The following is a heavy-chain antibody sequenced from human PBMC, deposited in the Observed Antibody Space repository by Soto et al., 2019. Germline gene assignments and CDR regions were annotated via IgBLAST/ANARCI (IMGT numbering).Heavy chain of an antibody. CDR2: IDHIAYS. CDR3: ARAEYTYNYRGHDF. J-gene: IGHJ4*02. V-gene: IGHV4-34*01. CDR1: GGSFRGYY. D-gene: IGHD5-12*01. Sequence: SETLSLTCAVYGGSFRGYYWTWIRQPPGTGLEWIGEIDHIAYSNNNPSLRSRVSISVDTSKNQFSLQLTSVTAADTAVYYCARAEYTYNYRGHDFWGQGTLVTAPQ.